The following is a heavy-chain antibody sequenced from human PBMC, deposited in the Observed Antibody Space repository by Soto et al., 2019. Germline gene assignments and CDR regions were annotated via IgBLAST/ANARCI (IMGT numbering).Heavy chain of an antibody. Sequence: SETLSLTCTVSVGSISSGGYYWSWIRQHPGKGLEWIGYIYYSGSTYYNPSLKSRVTISVDTSKNQFSLKLSSVTAADTAVYYCARASTVTTGGAWFDPWGQGTLVTVSS. D-gene: IGHD4-4*01. CDR3: ARASTVTTGGAWFDP. CDR1: VGSISSGGYY. CDR2: IYYSGST. J-gene: IGHJ5*02. V-gene: IGHV4-31*03.